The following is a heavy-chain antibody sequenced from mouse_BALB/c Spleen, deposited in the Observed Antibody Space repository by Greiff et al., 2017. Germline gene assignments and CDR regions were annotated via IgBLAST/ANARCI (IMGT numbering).Heavy chain of an antibody. V-gene: IGHV5-17*02. Sequence: EVKVVESGGGLVQPGGSRKLSCAASGFTFSSFGMHWVRQAPEKGLEWVAYISSGSSTIYYADTVKGRFTISRDNPKNTLFLQMTSLRSEDTAMYYCARSNYGNLLAYWGQGTLVTVSA. CDR1: GFTFSSFG. J-gene: IGHJ3*01. CDR2: ISSGSSTI. CDR3: ARSNYGNLLAY. D-gene: IGHD2-1*01.